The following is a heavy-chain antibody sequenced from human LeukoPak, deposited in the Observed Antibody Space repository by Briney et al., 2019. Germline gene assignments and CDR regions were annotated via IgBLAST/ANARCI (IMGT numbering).Heavy chain of an antibody. CDR3: ARRDGARRSVWLLLWYFDL. V-gene: IGHV6-1*01. CDR2: TYYRSTWYN. Sequence: SQTLSLTCAISGDSVSNNSAAWNWIRQSPSRGLEWLGRTYYRSTWYNDYALSVKSRMTINPDTSKNQFSLQLNSVTPEDTAVYYCARRDGARRSVWLLLWYFDLWGRGTLVTVSS. D-gene: IGHD5-18*01. J-gene: IGHJ2*01. CDR1: GDSVSNNSAA.